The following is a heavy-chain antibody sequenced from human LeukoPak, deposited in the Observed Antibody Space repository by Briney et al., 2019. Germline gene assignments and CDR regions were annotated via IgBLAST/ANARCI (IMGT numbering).Heavy chain of an antibody. CDR3: ARGARLEWSQSGDY. CDR2: ISAYNGNT. J-gene: IGHJ4*02. Sequence: ASVKVSRKASGYRFTSYGISWVRQAPGQGLEWMGWISAYNGNTNYAQKLQGRVTMTTDTSTSTAYMELRSLRSDDTAVYYCARGARLEWSQSGDYWGQGTLVTVSS. CDR1: GYRFTSYG. D-gene: IGHD3-3*01. V-gene: IGHV1-18*01.